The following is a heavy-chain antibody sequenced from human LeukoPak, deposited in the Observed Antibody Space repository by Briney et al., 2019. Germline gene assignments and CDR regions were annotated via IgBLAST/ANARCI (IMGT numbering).Heavy chain of an antibody. J-gene: IGHJ4*02. CDR3: AKRVQLERAYYFDY. D-gene: IGHD1-1*01. CDR1: GFTFSKFA. Sequence: PGGSLRLSCAASGFTFSKFAMSWVRQAPGEGLEWVAAISGSGGSTYYADSVKGRFTISRDNSKNTLYLQMNSLRAEDTAIYYCAKRVQLERAYYFDYWGQGTLVTVSS. V-gene: IGHV3-23*01. CDR2: ISGSGGST.